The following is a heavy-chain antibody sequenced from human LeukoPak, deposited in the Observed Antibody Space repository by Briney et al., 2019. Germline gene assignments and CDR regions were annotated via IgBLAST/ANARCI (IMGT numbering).Heavy chain of an antibody. D-gene: IGHD3-10*01. J-gene: IGHJ4*02. CDR2: IHHSGST. CDR1: GVSISSSNR. CDR3: AREGDASGSYYNY. V-gene: IGHV4-4*02. Sequence: SETLSLTCDVSGVSISSSNRWSWVRQPPGKGLEWIGEIHHSGSTNYNPSLKSRVTISVDKSKNQFSLNLNSVTAADTAVYYCAREGDASGSYYNYWGQGILVTVSS.